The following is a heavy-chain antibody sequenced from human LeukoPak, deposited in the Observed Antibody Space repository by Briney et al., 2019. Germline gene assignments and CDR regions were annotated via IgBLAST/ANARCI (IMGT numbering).Heavy chain of an antibody. CDR1: GGSISSYY. D-gene: IGHD2-2*02. V-gene: IGHV4-4*09. J-gene: IGHJ3*02. CDR2: IYTSGST. Sequence: SETLSLTCTVSGGSISSYYWSWIRQPPGKGLEWIGYIYTSGSTNYNPSLKSRVTISVDTSKNQFSLKLSSVTAADTAVYYCARRFSCSSTSCHTEGLLLDAFDIWGRGTMVNVSS. CDR3: ARRFSCSSTSCHTEGLLLDAFDI.